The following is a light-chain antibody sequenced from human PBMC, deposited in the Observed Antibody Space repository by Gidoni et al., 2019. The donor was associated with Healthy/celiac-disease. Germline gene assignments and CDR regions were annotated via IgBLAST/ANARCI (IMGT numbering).Light chain of an antibody. Sequence: DIQMTQSPSSLSASGGDRVTITCRASQSISSYVKWYQQKPGKAPKLLIYAASSLQSGVPSRFSGRGAGTDFTLTISSLQPEDFATYYCQQSYSTPRFGQGTKLEIK. V-gene: IGKV1-39*01. CDR1: QSISSY. J-gene: IGKJ2*03. CDR3: QQSYSTPR. CDR2: AAS.